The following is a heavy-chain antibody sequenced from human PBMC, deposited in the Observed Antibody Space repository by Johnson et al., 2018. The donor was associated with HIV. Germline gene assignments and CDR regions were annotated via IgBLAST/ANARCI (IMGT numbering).Heavy chain of an antibody. CDR2: LSSGGDT. CDR3: AKDRWHYNVWVDAFDI. Sequence: VQLVESGGGLIQPGGSLRLSCAASGFTVSGNYMSWVRQAPGKGLEWVSVLSSGGDTYYTDSVNGRFTISRDNSKNTLYLQMNSLRAEDTAVYYCAKDRWHYNVWVDAFDIWGQGTMVTVSS. V-gene: IGHV3-66*01. D-gene: IGHD3-10*02. J-gene: IGHJ3*02. CDR1: GFTVSGNY.